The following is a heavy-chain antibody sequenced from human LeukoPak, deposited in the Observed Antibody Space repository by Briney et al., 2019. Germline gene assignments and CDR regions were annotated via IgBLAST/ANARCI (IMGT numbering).Heavy chain of an antibody. Sequence: GRSLRLSCAASGFTFDDYAMHWVRQAPGKGLEWVSGISWNSGSIGYADSVKGRFTISRDSAKNSLYLQMNSLRAEDTALYYCAKDIVGAVAGSFDYWGQGTLVTVSS. V-gene: IGHV3-9*01. CDR3: AKDIVGAVAGSFDY. J-gene: IGHJ4*02. CDR2: ISWNSGSI. D-gene: IGHD6-19*01. CDR1: GFTFDDYA.